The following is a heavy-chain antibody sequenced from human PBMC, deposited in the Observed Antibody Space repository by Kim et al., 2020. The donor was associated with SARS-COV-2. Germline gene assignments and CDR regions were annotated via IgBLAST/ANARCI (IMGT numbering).Heavy chain of an antibody. D-gene: IGHD5-12*01. V-gene: IGHV3-33*01. Sequence: GGSLRLSCAASGFTFSSYGMHWVRQAPGKGLEWVAVIWYDGSNKYYADSVKGRFTISRDNSKNTLYLQMNSLRAEDTAVYYCARDRDGYNSYFDYWGQGTLVTVSS. CDR1: GFTFSSYG. J-gene: IGHJ4*02. CDR2: IWYDGSNK. CDR3: ARDRDGYNSYFDY.